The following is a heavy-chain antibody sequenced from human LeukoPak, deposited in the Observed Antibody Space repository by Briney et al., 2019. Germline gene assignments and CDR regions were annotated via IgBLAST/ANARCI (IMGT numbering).Heavy chain of an antibody. CDR3: AGESERRSEWFDP. J-gene: IGHJ5*02. V-gene: IGHV1-46*01. D-gene: IGHD1-1*01. Sequence: ASEKVSCKASGYTFTGYYMHWVRQAPGQGLEWMGIINPSGGSTSYVRKFQGRVTMTRDTSTSTVYMEPSSLRSEDTAVHYCAGESERRSEWFDPWGQGTLVTVSS. CDR2: INPSGGST. CDR1: GYTFTGYY.